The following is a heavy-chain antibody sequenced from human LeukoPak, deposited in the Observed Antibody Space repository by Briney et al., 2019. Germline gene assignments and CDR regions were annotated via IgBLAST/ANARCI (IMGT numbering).Heavy chain of an antibody. J-gene: IGHJ4*02. CDR2: IYYSGST. V-gene: IGHV4-31*11. CDR1: GGSVLSGGRY. Sequence: PSQTLSLTCAVSGGSVLSGGRYWSWIRQHPGKGLEWIGYIYYSGSTSFNPSLKSRLSMSVDTSNNQFSLRLTSVTAADTAVYYCARRVGKYPTYYFDYWGQGTLVTVSS. D-gene: IGHD1-26*01. CDR3: ARRVGKYPTYYFDY.